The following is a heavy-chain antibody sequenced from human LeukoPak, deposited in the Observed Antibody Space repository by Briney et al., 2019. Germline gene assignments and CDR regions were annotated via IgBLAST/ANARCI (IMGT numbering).Heavy chain of an antibody. D-gene: IGHD1-26*01. Sequence: SETLSLTCTVSGASISGSSGSYWGWIRQPPGKGLEWISSIHYSGTTHYNPFVKSRVSILVDTSKNQFSLNLNSVTAADTAVYYCARQSVGTASIYDFAYWGQGIRVTVSS. J-gene: IGHJ4*02. V-gene: IGHV4-39*01. CDR1: GASISGSSGSY. CDR2: IHYSGTT. CDR3: ARQSVGTASIYDFAY.